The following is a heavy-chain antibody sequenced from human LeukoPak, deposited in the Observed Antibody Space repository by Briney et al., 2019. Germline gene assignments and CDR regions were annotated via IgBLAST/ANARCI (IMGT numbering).Heavy chain of an antibody. CDR2: ISAYNGNT. D-gene: IGHD6-19*01. Sequence: ASVKVSCKASGYTFTSYGISWVRQAPGQGLEWMGWISAYNGNTNYAQKLQGRVTMTTDTSTSTAYMELRTLRSDDTAMYYCARDVPYTSDWSARLGDYWGQGTLVTVSS. CDR3: ARDVPYTSDWSARLGDY. V-gene: IGHV1-18*01. J-gene: IGHJ4*02. CDR1: GYTFTSYG.